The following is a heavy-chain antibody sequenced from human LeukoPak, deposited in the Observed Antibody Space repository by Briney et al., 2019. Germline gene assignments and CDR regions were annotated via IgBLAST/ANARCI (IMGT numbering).Heavy chain of an antibody. Sequence: GGSLRLSCAASGFTFSSYEMNWVRQAPGKGLEWVSYISSSGGTTYYADSVKGRFTISRDNAKKSMYLQMNSLRAEATAVYYCASDPNYYDGKRCNWFAPWGQGTLVTVSS. CDR3: ASDPNYYDGKRCNWFAP. J-gene: IGHJ5*02. D-gene: IGHD3-22*01. CDR2: ISSSGGTT. CDR1: GFTFSSYE. V-gene: IGHV3-48*03.